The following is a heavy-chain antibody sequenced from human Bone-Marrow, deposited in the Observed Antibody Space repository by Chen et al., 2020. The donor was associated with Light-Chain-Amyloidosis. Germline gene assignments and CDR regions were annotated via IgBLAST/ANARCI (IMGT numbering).Heavy chain of an antibody. V-gene: IGHV1-2*02. CDR1: GYTFTGYY. Sequence: QVQLVQSGAEVRKPGASVKVSCKASGYTFTGYYIHWVRQAPGQGLEWLGWINTSRGATGGTNHAQRFQGRVTMTWDTSISTVYMELSGLTSDDTAVYFCARVGLGTTYAYGSFDYWGQGTLVTVSS. J-gene: IGHJ4*02. D-gene: IGHD3-10*01. CDR3: ARVGLGTTYAYGSFDY. CDR2: INTSRGATGGT.